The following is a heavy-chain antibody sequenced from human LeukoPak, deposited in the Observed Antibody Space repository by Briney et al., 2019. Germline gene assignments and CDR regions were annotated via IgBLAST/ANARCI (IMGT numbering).Heavy chain of an antibody. CDR3: ATDLYGSGSYYTSY. J-gene: IGHJ4*02. Sequence: ASVKVSCKVSGYTLTELSMHWVRQAPGKGLEWMGGFDPEDGETNYAQKFQGRVTMTEDTSTDTAYMELSSLRSEDTAVYYCATDLYGSGSYYTSYWGQGTLVTVSS. CDR1: GYTLTELS. V-gene: IGHV1-24*01. CDR2: FDPEDGET. D-gene: IGHD3-10*01.